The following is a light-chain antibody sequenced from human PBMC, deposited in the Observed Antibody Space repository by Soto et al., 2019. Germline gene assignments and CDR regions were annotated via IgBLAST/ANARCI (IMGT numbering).Light chain of an antibody. CDR1: QAIRND. CDR2: GSS. Sequence: DIQMYQSPSSLSASVGDSVTITCRASQAIRNDLAWYQQKPGRAPKRLIYGSSSLQSGVPSRFSGRGSGTEFTLTISSLQPEDFATYYCLQHNVFPRTFGQGTKVDIK. J-gene: IGKJ1*01. CDR3: LQHNVFPRT. V-gene: IGKV1-17*01.